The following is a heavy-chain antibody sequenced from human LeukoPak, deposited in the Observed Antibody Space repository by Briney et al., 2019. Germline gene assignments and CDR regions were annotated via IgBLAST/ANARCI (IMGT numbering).Heavy chain of an antibody. V-gene: IGHV4-34*01. D-gene: IGHD2/OR15-2a*01. CDR2: IYHSGKT. CDR3: ARSNNFRFDC. J-gene: IGHJ4*02. Sequence: SETLSLTCGVSGGTFSGYYWAWIRQAPGQGLEWIGDIYHSGKTNYNPTLKNRLTISVDTSKNQFSLKLASVTAADAAIYYCARSNNFRFDCWGQETLVTVSS. CDR1: GGTFSGYY.